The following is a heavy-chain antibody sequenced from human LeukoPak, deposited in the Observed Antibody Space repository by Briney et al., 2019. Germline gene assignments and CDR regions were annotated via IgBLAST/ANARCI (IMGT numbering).Heavy chain of an antibody. CDR1: GFTFSSYW. J-gene: IGHJ4*02. CDR2: IKQDGSEK. V-gene: IGHV3-7*04. D-gene: IGHD5-24*01. Sequence: RGSLRLSCAASGFTFSSYWMSWVRQAPGKGLEWVANIKQDGSEKYYVDSVKGRLTISRDNAKNSLYLQMNSLRAEDTAVYYCARTSTRDGYRYFDYWGPGTLVTVSS. CDR3: ARTSTRDGYRYFDY.